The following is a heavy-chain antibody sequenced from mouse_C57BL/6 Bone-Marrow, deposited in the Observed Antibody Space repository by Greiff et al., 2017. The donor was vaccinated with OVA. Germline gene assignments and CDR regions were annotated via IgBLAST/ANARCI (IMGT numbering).Heavy chain of an antibody. V-gene: IGHV1-69*01. Sequence: QVQLQQPGAELVMPGASVKLSCKASGYTFTSYWMYWVKQRPGQGLEWIGEIDPSDSYTNYNQKFKGKSTLTVDKSSSTAYMQLSSLTSEDSAVYYCARGLLPHYYAMDYWGQGTSVTVSS. J-gene: IGHJ4*01. CDR2: IDPSDSYT. CDR1: GYTFTSYW. D-gene: IGHD2-3*01. CDR3: ARGLLPHYYAMDY.